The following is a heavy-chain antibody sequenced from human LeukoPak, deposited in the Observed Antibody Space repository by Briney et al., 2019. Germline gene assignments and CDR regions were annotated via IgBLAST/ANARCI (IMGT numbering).Heavy chain of an antibody. V-gene: IGHV4-38-2*02. D-gene: IGHD3-3*01. CDR1: GYSISSGYY. J-gene: IGHJ6*03. Sequence: SETLSLTCTVSGYSISSGYYWGWIRQPPGKGLEWIGSIYHSGSTYYNPSLKRRVTISVDTSKNQFSLKLSSVTAADTAVYYCARVVKGVAITYYYYMDVWGKGTTVTVSS. CDR3: ARVVKGVAITYYYYMDV. CDR2: IYHSGST.